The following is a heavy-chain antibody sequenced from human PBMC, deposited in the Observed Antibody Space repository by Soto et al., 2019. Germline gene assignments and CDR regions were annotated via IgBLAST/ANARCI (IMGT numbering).Heavy chain of an antibody. CDR2: ISGSGGGT. D-gene: IGHD3-3*01. CDR3: ARVFDDFWSGSYYFDY. CDR1: GFTFSSCA. Sequence: EVQLLESGGGLVQPGGSLRLSCAASGFTFSSCAMSWVRQAPGKGLEWVSGISGSGGGTYYADSVKGRFTISRDNAKNSLYLQMNSLRAEDTAVYYCARVFDDFWSGSYYFDYWGQGTLVTVSS. V-gene: IGHV3-23*01. J-gene: IGHJ4*02.